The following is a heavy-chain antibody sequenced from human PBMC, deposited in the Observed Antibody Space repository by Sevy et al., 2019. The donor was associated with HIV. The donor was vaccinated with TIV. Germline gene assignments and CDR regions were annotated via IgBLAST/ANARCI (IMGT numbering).Heavy chain of an antibody. Sequence: SETLSLTCTVSGGSISSGGYYWSWIRQHPGKGLEWIGYIYYSGSTYYNPSLKSLVTISVDTPKNQFSLKLSSVTAADTAVEYCARNLRAIGKGRYFDYWGQGTLVTVSS. D-gene: IGHD2-15*01. CDR3: ARNLRAIGKGRYFDY. J-gene: IGHJ4*02. V-gene: IGHV4-31*01. CDR2: IYYSGST. CDR1: GGSISSGGYY.